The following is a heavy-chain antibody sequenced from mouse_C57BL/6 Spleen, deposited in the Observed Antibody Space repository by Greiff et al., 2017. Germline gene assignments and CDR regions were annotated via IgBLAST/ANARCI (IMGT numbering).Heavy chain of an antibody. D-gene: IGHD4-1*01. V-gene: IGHV14-3*01. CDR3: ASLTGPRFDD. CDR2: IDPANGNT. Sequence: EVQLVESVAELVRPGASVQLSCPASGFHIQNTYLHWVKQRPEQGLEWIGRIDPANGNTKYAPKFQGKATITADTSSNTAYLQLSSLTSEDTAIYYCASLTGPRFDDWGQGTTLTVSS. J-gene: IGHJ2*01. CDR1: GFHIQNTY.